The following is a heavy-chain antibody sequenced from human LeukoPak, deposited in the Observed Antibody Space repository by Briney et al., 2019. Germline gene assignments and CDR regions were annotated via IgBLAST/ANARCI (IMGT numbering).Heavy chain of an antibody. Sequence: GGSLRLSCAASGFIVSSNYMSWARQAPGKGLEWVASINHNGNVNYYVDSVKGRFTISRDNAKNSLYLQMSNLRAEDTAVYFCARGGSLDVWGQGATVTVSS. CDR3: ARGGSLDV. CDR2: INHNGNVN. V-gene: IGHV3-7*03. CDR1: GFIVSSNY. J-gene: IGHJ6*02. D-gene: IGHD2-15*01.